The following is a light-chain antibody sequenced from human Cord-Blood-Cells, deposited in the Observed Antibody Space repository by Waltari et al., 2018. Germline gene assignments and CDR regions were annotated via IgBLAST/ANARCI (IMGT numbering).Light chain of an antibody. V-gene: IGKV1-33*01. J-gene: IGKJ5*01. Sequence: DIQMTQSPSSLSASVGDRVTITCQPSQDISNYLNWYQQKPGKAPKLLNYDASNLETGVPSRFSGSGSGTDFAFTISSLQPEDIATYYGQQYDNLPITFGQGTRLEIK. CDR2: DAS. CDR1: QDISNY. CDR3: QQYDNLPIT.